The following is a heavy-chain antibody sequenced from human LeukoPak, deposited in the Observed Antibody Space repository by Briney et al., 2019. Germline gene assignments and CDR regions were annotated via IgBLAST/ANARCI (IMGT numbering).Heavy chain of an antibody. Sequence: SETLSLTCTVSLVSISSSTCYWGWIRQPPGKGLEWIGNIYYGGSTFYNPSLKSRVTISVDTSKNQFSLKLSSVTAADTAVFYCARYYRNGPLDYWGQGTLVTVSS. D-gene: IGHD1-26*01. CDR3: ARYYRNGPLDY. J-gene: IGHJ4*02. CDR2: IYYGGST. CDR1: LVSISSSTCY. V-gene: IGHV4-39*01.